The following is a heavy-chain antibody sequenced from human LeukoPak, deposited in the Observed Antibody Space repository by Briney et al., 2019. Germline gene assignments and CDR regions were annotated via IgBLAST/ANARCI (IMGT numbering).Heavy chain of an antibody. CDR3: ARGQVAGTYYFDY. CDR1: GGSISSYY. D-gene: IGHD6-19*01. CDR2: IYYSGST. V-gene: IGHV4-59*01. J-gene: IGHJ4*02. Sequence: PSETLSLTCTVSGGSISSYYWSWIRQPPGKGLEWIGYIYYSGSTNYNPSLKSRVTISVDTSKNQCSLKLSSVTAADTAVYYCARGQVAGTYYFDYWGQGTLVTVSS.